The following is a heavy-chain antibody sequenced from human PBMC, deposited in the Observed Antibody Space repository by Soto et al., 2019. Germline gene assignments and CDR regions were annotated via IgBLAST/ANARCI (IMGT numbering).Heavy chain of an antibody. CDR3: ARRSRYSSGWVAVYYAMDV. D-gene: IGHD6-19*01. J-gene: IGHJ6*02. CDR1: GYSFTSYW. Sequence: XESLKLSCKGSGYSFTSYWIGLVLQMPGEGLEWMGIIYPGDSDTRYSPSFQGQVTISADKSISTAYLQWSSLKASDTAMYYCARRSRYSSGWVAVYYAMDVWGQGTTVTASS. V-gene: IGHV5-51*01. CDR2: IYPGDSDT.